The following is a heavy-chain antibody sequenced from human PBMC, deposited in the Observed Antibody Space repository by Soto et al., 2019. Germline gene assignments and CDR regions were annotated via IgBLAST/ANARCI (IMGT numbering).Heavy chain of an antibody. D-gene: IGHD3-22*01. V-gene: IGHV3-23*01. CDR3: AKRRYYDSSAYLDY. Sequence: EVQLLESGGGLVQPGGSLRLSCAASGFTFSSYAMSWVRQAPGKGLEWVSHISGSGGSAYYADSVKGRFTISRDNSKNTLYLQMNSLRAEDTAVYYCAKRRYYDSSAYLDYWGQGTLVTVSS. CDR1: GFTFSSYA. CDR2: ISGSGGSA. J-gene: IGHJ4*02.